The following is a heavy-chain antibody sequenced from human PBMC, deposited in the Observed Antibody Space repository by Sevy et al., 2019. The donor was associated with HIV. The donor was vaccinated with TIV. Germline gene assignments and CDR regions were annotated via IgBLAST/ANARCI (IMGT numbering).Heavy chain of an antibody. Sequence: GGSLRLSCAASGFSFSSYWMTWFRRAPGKELEWVANVNLDGSGKYYVDSVKGRFTISRDNARNSLSLQMNSLRAEDTAVYYCARSVDYWGQGTLVTVS. V-gene: IGHV3-7*01. CDR2: VNLDGSGK. CDR1: GFSFSSYW. CDR3: ARSVDY. J-gene: IGHJ4*02.